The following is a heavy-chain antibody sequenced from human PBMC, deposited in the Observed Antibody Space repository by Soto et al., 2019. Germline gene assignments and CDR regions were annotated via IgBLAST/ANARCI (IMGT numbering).Heavy chain of an antibody. Sequence: GGSLRLSCAASGFTFSSYAMSWVRQAPGKGLEWVSAISGSGGSTYYADSVKGRFTISRDNSKNTLYLQMNSLRAEDTAVYYCAKDTLYDFWSGLDAFDIWGQGTMVTVSS. CDR1: GFTFSSYA. CDR2: ISGSGGST. CDR3: AKDTLYDFWSGLDAFDI. V-gene: IGHV3-23*01. D-gene: IGHD3-3*01. J-gene: IGHJ3*02.